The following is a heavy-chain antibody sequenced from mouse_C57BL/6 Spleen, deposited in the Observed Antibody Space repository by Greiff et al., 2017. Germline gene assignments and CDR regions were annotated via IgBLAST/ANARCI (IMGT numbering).Heavy chain of an antibody. Sequence: VKLMESGGGLVKPGGSLKLSCAASGFTFSDYGMHWVRQAPEKGLEWVAYISSGSSTIYYADTVKGRFTISRDNAKNTLFLQMTSLRSEDTAMYYCARDMMVTPFAYWGQGTLVTVSA. J-gene: IGHJ3*01. D-gene: IGHD2-3*01. CDR2: ISSGSSTI. V-gene: IGHV5-17*01. CDR1: GFTFSDYG. CDR3: ARDMMVTPFAY.